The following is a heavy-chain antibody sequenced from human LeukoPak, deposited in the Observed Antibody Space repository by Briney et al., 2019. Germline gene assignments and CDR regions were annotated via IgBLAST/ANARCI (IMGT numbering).Heavy chain of an antibody. CDR1: GFTFSSYA. Sequence: GGSLRLSCAASGFTFSSYAMSRVRQAPGKGLEWVSAISGSGGSTYYADSVKGRFTISRDNSKNTLYLQMNSLRAEDTAVYYCAKAEEGDLSYYFDYWGQGTLVTVSS. D-gene: IGHD3-10*01. CDR3: AKAEEGDLSYYFDY. J-gene: IGHJ4*02. CDR2: ISGSGGST. V-gene: IGHV3-23*01.